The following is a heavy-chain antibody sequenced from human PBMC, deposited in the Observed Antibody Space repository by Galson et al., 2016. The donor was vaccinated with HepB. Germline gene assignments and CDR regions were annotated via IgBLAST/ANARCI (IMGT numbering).Heavy chain of an antibody. J-gene: IGHJ4*02. CDR2: ISSSSSYI. V-gene: IGHV3-21*04. CDR3: ARYGDYVGVYS. D-gene: IGHD4-17*01. Sequence: SLRLSCAASGFTFNTYSMIWVRQAPGKGLDWVSSISSSSSYIYYADSVKGRFTISRDNAKDSLYLQMNSLRAEDTALYYCARYGDYVGVYSWGQGTLVTVSS. CDR1: GFTFNTYS.